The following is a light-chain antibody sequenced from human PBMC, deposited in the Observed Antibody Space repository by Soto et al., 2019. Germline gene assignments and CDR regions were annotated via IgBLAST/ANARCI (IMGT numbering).Light chain of an antibody. V-gene: IGKV3-11*01. Sequence: EIVLTQSPATLSLSPGARAPLSCRASQSVSSYLAWYQQKPGQAPRLLIYDASNRATGIPARFSGSGSGTDFTLTISSLQPDDFATYYCQQYSTYTPRTSGRGTKV. CDR2: DAS. J-gene: IGKJ1*01. CDR3: QQYSTYTPRT. CDR1: QSVSSY.